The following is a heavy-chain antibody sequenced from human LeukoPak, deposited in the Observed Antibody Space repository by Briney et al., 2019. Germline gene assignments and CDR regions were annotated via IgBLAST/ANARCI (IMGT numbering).Heavy chain of an antibody. J-gene: IGHJ4*02. CDR2: TYYRSKWYH. D-gene: IGHD2-15*01. Sequence: SQTLSLTCVISGDIVSSNSAAWNWIRQSPSRGLEWLGRTYYRSKWYHDYAISVKSRITISPDTSKNQVSLQLISVTPEDTAAYYCAREWGMVAARFDYWGRGTLVTVSS. V-gene: IGHV6-1*01. CDR1: GDIVSSNSAA. CDR3: AREWGMVAARFDY.